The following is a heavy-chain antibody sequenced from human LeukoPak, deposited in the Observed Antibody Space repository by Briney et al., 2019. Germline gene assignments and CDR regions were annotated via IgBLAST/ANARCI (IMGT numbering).Heavy chain of an antibody. CDR3: AKDSMRARIAAAESEGLDAFDI. J-gene: IGHJ3*02. Sequence: GGSLRLSCTASGFSSSRYWMNWVRQAPGKGLEWVAFIRYDGSNKYYADSVKGRFTISRDNSKNTLYLQMNSLRAEDTAVYYCAKDSMRARIAAAESEGLDAFDIWGQGTMVTVSS. D-gene: IGHD6-13*01. CDR1: GFSSSRYW. CDR2: IRYDGSNK. V-gene: IGHV3-30*02.